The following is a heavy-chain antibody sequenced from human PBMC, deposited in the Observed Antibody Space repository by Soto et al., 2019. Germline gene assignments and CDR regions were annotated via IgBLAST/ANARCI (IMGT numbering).Heavy chain of an antibody. D-gene: IGHD1-7*01. Sequence: PGGSLRLSCAASVFTFSSYAMHWVRQAPGKGLEWVAVISYDGSNKYYADSVKGRFTISRDNSKNTLYLQMNSLRAEDTAVYYCVNRSPNWNYEYWGQGTLVTVSS. CDR3: VNRSPNWNYEY. J-gene: IGHJ4*02. V-gene: IGHV3-30-3*01. CDR1: VFTFSSYA. CDR2: ISYDGSNK.